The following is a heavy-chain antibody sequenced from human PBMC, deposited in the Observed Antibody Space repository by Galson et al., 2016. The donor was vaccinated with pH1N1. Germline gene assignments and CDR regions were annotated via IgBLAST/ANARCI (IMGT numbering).Heavy chain of an antibody. J-gene: IGHJ4*02. CDR3: AKENWGCEY. CDR2: IKQDGSEK. D-gene: IGHD7-27*01. CDR1: GFTFSRYS. V-gene: IGHV3-7*01. Sequence: SLRLSCAASGFTFSRYSMTWVRQAPGKGLEWVANIKQDGSEKNYVDSVKGRFTISRDNAKNSVYLQMNSLRAEDTAVYYCAKENWGCEYWGQGTLVTVSS.